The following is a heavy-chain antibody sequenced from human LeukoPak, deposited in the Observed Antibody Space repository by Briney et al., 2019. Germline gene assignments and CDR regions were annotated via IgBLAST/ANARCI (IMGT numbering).Heavy chain of an antibody. D-gene: IGHD2-15*01. CDR2: ISYDGRNK. CDR1: GFTFSSYA. Sequence: GRSLRLSCAAPGFTFSSYAMHWVRQAPGRGREGGAVISYDGRNKYYADSVKGRFTISRDNSKNTLYLQMNSLRAEDTAVYYCARASMEDIVVVVAATLDYWGQGTLVTVSS. CDR3: ARASMEDIVVVVAATLDY. V-gene: IGHV3-30*04. J-gene: IGHJ4*02.